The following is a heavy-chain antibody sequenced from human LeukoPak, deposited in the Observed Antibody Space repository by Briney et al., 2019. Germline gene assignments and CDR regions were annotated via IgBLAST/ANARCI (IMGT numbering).Heavy chain of an antibody. CDR1: GYTFTSYG. D-gene: IGHD6-19*01. J-gene: IGHJ4*02. CDR2: ISAYNGNT. CDR3: AREWASIAVAGLYDY. Sequence: ASVKVSCKASGYTFTSYGISWVRQAPGQGLEWMGWISAYNGNTNYAQKLQGRVTMTTDTSTSTAYMELRSLRSDDTAVYYCAREWASIAVAGLYDYWGQGTLVTVSS. V-gene: IGHV1-18*01.